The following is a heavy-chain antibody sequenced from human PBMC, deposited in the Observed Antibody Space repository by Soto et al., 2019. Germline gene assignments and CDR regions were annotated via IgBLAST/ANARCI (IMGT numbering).Heavy chain of an antibody. J-gene: IGHJ3*02. V-gene: IGHV1-69*12. Sequence: QVQLVQSGAEVKKPGSSVKISCKASGGTFSSYAISWVRQAPGQGLEWMGGIIPIFGTENYAQKFQGRVTITADESTSTAYMELGSLRSEDTDVYYCARGGPVLHDAFDIWGQGTMVTVSS. CDR1: GGTFSSYA. CDR3: ARGGPVLHDAFDI. D-gene: IGHD2-15*01. CDR2: IIPIFGTE.